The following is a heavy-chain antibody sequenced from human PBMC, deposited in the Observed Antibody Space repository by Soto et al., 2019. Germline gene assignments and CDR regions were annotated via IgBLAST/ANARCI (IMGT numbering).Heavy chain of an antibody. CDR2: IGTAGDT. Sequence: EVPLVESGGDLVQPGGSLRLSCAASGFTFSSYDFHWVRQATGKGLEWVSGIGTAGDTYYAGSVKGRFIMSRENAKNSLYLQMNSLRAGDTAVYYCTRGADGFDYWGQGTLVTVSS. CDR3: TRGADGFDY. CDR1: GFTFSSYD. D-gene: IGHD3-16*01. V-gene: IGHV3-13*01. J-gene: IGHJ4*02.